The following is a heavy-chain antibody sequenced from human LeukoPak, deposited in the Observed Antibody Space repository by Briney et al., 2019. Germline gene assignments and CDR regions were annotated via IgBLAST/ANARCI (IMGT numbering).Heavy chain of an antibody. CDR2: TYYRSKWYN. CDR1: GDSVSTNSAA. J-gene: IGHJ6*02. Sequence: SQTLSLTCAISGDSVSTNSAAWNWIRQSPSRGLEWLARTYYRSKWYNVYAVSVKSRITINPDTSKNQFSLKLSSVTAADTAVYYCARGLRSPQSYGMDVWGQGTTVTVSS. V-gene: IGHV6-1*01. CDR3: ARGLRSPQSYGMDV.